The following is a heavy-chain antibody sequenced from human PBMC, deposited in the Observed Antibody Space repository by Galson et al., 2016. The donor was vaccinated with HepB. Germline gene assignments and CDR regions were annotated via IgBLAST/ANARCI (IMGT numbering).Heavy chain of an antibody. Sequence: SLRLSCAASGFTFSNYWMSWIRQAPGKGLEWVANIKQNGREKEYVDSVKGRFTISRDNAKNSVYLQMNGLRVEDTAVYYCAVYGNTRPSRSFGPWGQGTLVTVSS. CDR2: IKQNGREK. J-gene: IGHJ5*02. CDR3: AVYGNTRPSRSFGP. V-gene: IGHV3-7*03. D-gene: IGHD2-8*01. CDR1: GFTFSNYW.